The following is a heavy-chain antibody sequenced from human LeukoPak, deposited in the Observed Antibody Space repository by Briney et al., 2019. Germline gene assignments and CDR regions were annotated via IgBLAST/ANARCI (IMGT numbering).Heavy chain of an antibody. CDR1: GYSISSGYY. D-gene: IGHD6-13*01. Sequence: KPPETLSLTCAVSGYSISSGYYWGWIRQPPGNGLDWIGSIYHSGSTYYNPSLKSRVTISVDTSKNQFSLKLSSVTAADTAVYYCARHESQYSSSWYGGYYYYYYMDVWGKGTTVTVSS. J-gene: IGHJ6*03. CDR3: ARHESQYSSSWYGGYYYYYYMDV. V-gene: IGHV4-38-2*01. CDR2: IYHSGST.